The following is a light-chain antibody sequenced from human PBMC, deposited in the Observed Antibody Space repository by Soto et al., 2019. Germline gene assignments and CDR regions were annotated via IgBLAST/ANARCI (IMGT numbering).Light chain of an antibody. Sequence: QPVLTQSPSASASLGASVKLTCTLSSGHSSYAIAWHQQQPEKGPRYLMKLNSDGSHSKGDGIPDRFSGSSSGAERYLTISSLQSEDEADYYCQTWGTGPHVFGTGTKVTVL. CDR2: LNSDGSH. CDR3: QTWGTGPHV. CDR1: SGHSSYA. V-gene: IGLV4-69*01. J-gene: IGLJ1*01.